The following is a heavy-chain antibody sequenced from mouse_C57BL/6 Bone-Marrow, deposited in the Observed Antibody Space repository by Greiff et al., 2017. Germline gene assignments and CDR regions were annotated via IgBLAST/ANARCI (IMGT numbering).Heavy chain of an antibody. CDR2: IHPNSGST. Sequence: VQLQQPGAELVKPGASVKLSCKASGYTFTSYWMHWVKQRPGQGLEWIGMIHPNSGSTNYNEKFKSKATLTVDKSSSTAYMQLSSLTSEGVAVDYCARPFSASIVAHDAMDYWGQGTAVTVSS. D-gene: IGHD2-10*02. CDR3: ARPFSASIVAHDAMDY. J-gene: IGHJ4*01. V-gene: IGHV1-64*01. CDR1: GYTFTSYW.